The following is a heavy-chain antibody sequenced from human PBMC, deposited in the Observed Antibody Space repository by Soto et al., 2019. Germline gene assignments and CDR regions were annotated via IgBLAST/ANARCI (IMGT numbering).Heavy chain of an antibody. V-gene: IGHV1-24*01. Sequence: QVQLVESGAEVKKPGASVKVSCKVFGYTLTELSMHWVRQAPGKGLEWMGGFDPEDGETIYAQKFQGRVTMTEDTSTDTAYMELSSLRSEDTAVYYCATDRCGGDCYPDDAFDIWGQGTMVTVSS. CDR2: FDPEDGET. CDR3: ATDRCGGDCYPDDAFDI. CDR1: GYTLTELS. D-gene: IGHD2-21*02. J-gene: IGHJ3*02.